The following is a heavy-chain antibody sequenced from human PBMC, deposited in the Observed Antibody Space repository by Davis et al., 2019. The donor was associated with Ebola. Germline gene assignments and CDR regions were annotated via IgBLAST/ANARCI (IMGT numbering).Heavy chain of an antibody. V-gene: IGHV3-21*01. CDR3: ARKRLGDFDY. Sequence: GGSLRLSCAASGFTFSSYGMNWVRQAPGKGLEWVSSISSSSSYIYYADSVKGRFTISRDNAKNTLYLQMNSLRAEDTAVYYCARKRLGDFDYWGQGTLVTVSS. CDR2: ISSSSSYI. CDR1: GFTFSSYG. D-gene: IGHD3-16*01. J-gene: IGHJ4*02.